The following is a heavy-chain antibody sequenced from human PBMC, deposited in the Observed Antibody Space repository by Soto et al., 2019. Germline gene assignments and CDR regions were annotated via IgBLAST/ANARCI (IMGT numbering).Heavy chain of an antibody. D-gene: IGHD6-6*01. Sequence: ASVKVSCKASGYTFTSYGISWVRQAPGQRLEWMGWINAGNGNTKYSQKFQGRVTITRDTSTSTAYMELRSLTSDDTAVYYCARGGAAPSENAFDIWGQGTMVTVSS. J-gene: IGHJ3*02. V-gene: IGHV1-18*01. CDR2: INAGNGNT. CDR3: ARGGAAPSENAFDI. CDR1: GYTFTSYG.